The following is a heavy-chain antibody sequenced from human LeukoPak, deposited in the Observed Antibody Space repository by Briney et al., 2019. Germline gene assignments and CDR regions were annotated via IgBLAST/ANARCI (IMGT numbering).Heavy chain of an antibody. D-gene: IGHD3-9*01. CDR3: ARTPILTGYYSVYFDY. J-gene: IGHJ4*02. V-gene: IGHV3-66*01. CDR1: GFTFSSNY. Sequence: PGGSLRLSCAASGFTFSSNYMSWVRQAPGKGLEWVSVIYSGGSTYYSDSVKGRFTISRDKSKKTLYLQMNSLRAEDTAVYYCARTPILTGYYSVYFDYWGQGTLVTVSS. CDR2: IYSGGST.